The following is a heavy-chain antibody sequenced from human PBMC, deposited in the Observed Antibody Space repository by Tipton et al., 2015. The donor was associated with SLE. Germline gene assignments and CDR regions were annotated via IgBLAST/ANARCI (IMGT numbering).Heavy chain of an antibody. D-gene: IGHD2-2*01. CDR1: GYSINSGDHY. J-gene: IGHJ6*03. Sequence: TLSLTCAVSGYSINSGDHYWTWIRQRPGEGLEWIGYSHKSWGSFYTPSLESRVTISVDTSKNQFSLKMTSVTAADTAVYYCVRGVPYQYYYYLDVWGKGTTVTVSS. CDR3: VRGVPYQYYYYLDV. V-gene: IGHV4-31*11. CDR2: SHKSWGS.